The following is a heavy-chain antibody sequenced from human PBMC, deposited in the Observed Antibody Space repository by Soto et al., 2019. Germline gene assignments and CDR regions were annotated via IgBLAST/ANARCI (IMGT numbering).Heavy chain of an antibody. CDR1: GFTFSSYD. CDR2: ISGSGGST. CDR3: AIRGLSKSEVRGYFDY. J-gene: IGHJ4*02. D-gene: IGHD3-10*01. V-gene: IGHV3-23*01. Sequence: EVQLLESGGGLVQPGGSLRLSCAASGFTFSSYDMTWVRQAPGKGLEWVSAISGSGGSTNYGDSVKGRFFISRDNSKNTLFMQMNSLGVEDTAVYYCAIRGLSKSEVRGYFDYWGRGTLVTVSS.